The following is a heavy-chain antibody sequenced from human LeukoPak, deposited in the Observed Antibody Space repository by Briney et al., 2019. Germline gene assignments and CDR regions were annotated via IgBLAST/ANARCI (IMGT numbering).Heavy chain of an antibody. V-gene: IGHV3-21*01. CDR3: ARGSSTDGEYSFDY. Sequence: GGSLRLSCAASGLTFSSYSMDWVRQAPGKGLEWVSSISSRSSYIYYADSVKGRFTISRDNAKNSLYLQMNSLRAEDTAVYYCARGSSTDGEYSFDYWGQGTLVTVSP. J-gene: IGHJ4*02. CDR2: ISSRSSYI. CDR1: GLTFSSYS. D-gene: IGHD2-2*01.